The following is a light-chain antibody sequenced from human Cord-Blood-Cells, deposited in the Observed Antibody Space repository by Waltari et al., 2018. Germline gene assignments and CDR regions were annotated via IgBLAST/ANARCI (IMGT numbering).Light chain of an antibody. V-gene: IGKV4-1*01. CDR3: QQYYSAPYT. CDR2: WAS. CDR1: QSVLYSSNNKNY. J-gene: IGKJ2*01. Sequence: DIVMTQSPDSLAVSLGDRATIHSQASQSVLYSSNNKNYLAWDERKPGQPPKLHSCWASTRECRVPDRFTGIGSVTDFTLTISSLQAEDVAVYYCQQYYSAPYTFGQGTKLEIE.